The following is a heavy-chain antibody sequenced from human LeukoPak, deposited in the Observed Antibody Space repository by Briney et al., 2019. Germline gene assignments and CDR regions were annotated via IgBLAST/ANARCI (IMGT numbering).Heavy chain of an antibody. CDR3: AGQGGHYDILTGYYSYFDY. CDR2: INHSGST. CDR1: GGSFSGYY. Sequence: SETLSLTCAVYGGSFSGYYWSWIRQPPGKGLEWIGEINHSGSTNYNPSLKSRVTISVDTSKNQFSLKLSSVTAADTAVYYCAGQGGHYDILTGYYSYFDYWGQGTLVTVSS. D-gene: IGHD3-9*01. J-gene: IGHJ4*02. V-gene: IGHV4-34*01.